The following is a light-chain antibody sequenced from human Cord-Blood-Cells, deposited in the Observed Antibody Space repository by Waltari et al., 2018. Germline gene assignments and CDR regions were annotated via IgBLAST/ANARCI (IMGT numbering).Light chain of an antibody. CDR3: CSYAGSYNYV. CDR2: DVS. J-gene: IGLJ1*01. V-gene: IGLV2-11*01. Sequence: QSALTQPRPVSGSPGQSVTISCTGTSSDVGGYNYVSWYQQHPGKSPKLMIYDVSKRPSGVPDRFSGSKSGNTASLTISWLQAEDEADYYCCSYAGSYNYVFGTGTKVTVL. CDR1: SSDVGGYNY.